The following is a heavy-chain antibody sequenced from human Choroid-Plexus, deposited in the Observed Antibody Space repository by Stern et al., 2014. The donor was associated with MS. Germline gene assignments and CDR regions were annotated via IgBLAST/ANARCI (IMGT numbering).Heavy chain of an antibody. J-gene: IGHJ6*02. CDR3: ARDQRGITIFGVVTDYYYLGMDV. CDR2: INPKTGGT. CDR1: GYIFTGYY. D-gene: IGHD3-3*01. V-gene: IGHV1-2*02. Sequence: VQLEESGAEVKKPGASVKVSCKTSGYIFTGYYIHWVRQAPGQGLEWMAWINPKTGGTKYAQKLQGRVTMSRDTSISTAYVELSSLTSDDTAVYYCARDQRGITIFGVVTDYYYLGMDVWGQGTTVTVSS.